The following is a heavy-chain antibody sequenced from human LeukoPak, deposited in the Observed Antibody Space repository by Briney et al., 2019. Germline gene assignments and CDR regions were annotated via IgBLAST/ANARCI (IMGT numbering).Heavy chain of an antibody. CDR1: GFTFSSYS. CDR2: ISSSSSYI. V-gene: IGHV3-21*01. Sequence: KPGGSLRLSCAASGFTFSSYSMNWVRQAPGKGLEWVSSISSSSSYIYYADSVKGRFTISRDNAKNSLYLQMNSLRAEDTAVYYCARVSGYDRRFDYWGQGTLVTVSS. D-gene: IGHD5-12*01. J-gene: IGHJ4*02. CDR3: ARVSGYDRRFDY.